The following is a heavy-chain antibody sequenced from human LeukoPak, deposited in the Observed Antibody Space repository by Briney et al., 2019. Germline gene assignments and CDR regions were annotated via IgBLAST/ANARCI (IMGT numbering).Heavy chain of an antibody. CDR1: GFTVSSNY. J-gene: IGHJ6*03. CDR3: ARDLAADYYYYYMDV. V-gene: IGHV3-53*01. D-gene: IGHD6-13*01. CDR2: IYSGGST. Sequence: GGSLRLSCAASGFTVSSNYMSWVRQAPGKGLEWVSVIYSGGSTYYADSVKGRFTISRDNSKNTLYLQMNSLRAEDTAVYYCARDLAADYYYYYMDVWGKGTTVTVSS.